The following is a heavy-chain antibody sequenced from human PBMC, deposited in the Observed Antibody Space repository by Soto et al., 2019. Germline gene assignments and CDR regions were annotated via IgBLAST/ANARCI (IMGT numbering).Heavy chain of an antibody. D-gene: IGHD5-12*01. CDR2: IEPSDSHT. V-gene: IGHV5-10-1*01. J-gene: IGHJ4*02. CDR3: ARGHSGYGDF. Sequence: EVQLVQSGAEVKKPGESLRISCKASGYSFTNYWIFWLRQMPGKGLEWMGRIEPSDSHTNYSASLQGHITISSDKSVPTAYLQWSRLQASDTAMYYGARGHSGYGDFWGQGTRVTVSS. CDR1: GYSFTNYW.